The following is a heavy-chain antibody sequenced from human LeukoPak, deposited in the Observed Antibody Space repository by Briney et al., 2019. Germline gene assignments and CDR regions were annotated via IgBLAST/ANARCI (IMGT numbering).Heavy chain of an antibody. CDR1: GGTFSSYA. V-gene: IGHV1-69*05. CDR2: VIPIFGTA. D-gene: IGHD6-19*01. CDR3: ARALGFAVAGHFDY. J-gene: IGHJ4*02. Sequence: KISCKASGGTFSSYAISWVRQAPGQGLEWMGRVIPIFGTANYAQKFQGRVTITTDESTSTAYMELSSLRSEDTAVYYCARALGFAVAGHFDYWGQGTLVTVSS.